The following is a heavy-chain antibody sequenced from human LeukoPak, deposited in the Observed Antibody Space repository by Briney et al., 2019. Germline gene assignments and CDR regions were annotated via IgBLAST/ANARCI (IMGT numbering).Heavy chain of an antibody. J-gene: IGHJ4*02. V-gene: IGHV6-1*01. D-gene: IGHD3-9*01. CDR2: TYYRSKWYN. Sequence: NPSQTLSLTCAISGDSVSSNSAAWNCIRQSPSRGLECLGRTYYRSKWYNDYAVSVKSRITINPDTSKNQFSLQLNSVTPEDTAVYYCARGGEMDEYDILPVPYYFDYWGQGTLVTVSS. CDR3: ARGGEMDEYDILPVPYYFDY. CDR1: GDSVSSNSAA.